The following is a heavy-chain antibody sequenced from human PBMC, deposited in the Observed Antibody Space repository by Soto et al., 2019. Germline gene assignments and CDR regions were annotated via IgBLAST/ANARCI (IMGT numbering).Heavy chain of an antibody. CDR2: ISYDGSNK. V-gene: IGHV3-30*18. Sequence: QVQLVESGGGVVQPGRSLRLSCAASGLTFSSYGMHWVRQAPGKGLEWVAVISYDGSNKNYADSVKGRFTISRDNSKNTVYLQVNSLRAEDTAVYYCAKDTYYHDSSGYYIFDYWGQGTLVTVSS. CDR1: GLTFSSYG. D-gene: IGHD3-22*01. J-gene: IGHJ4*02. CDR3: AKDTYYHDSSGYYIFDY.